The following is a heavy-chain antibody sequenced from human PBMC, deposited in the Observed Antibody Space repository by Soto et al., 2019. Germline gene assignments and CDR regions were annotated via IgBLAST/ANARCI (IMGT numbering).Heavy chain of an antibody. D-gene: IGHD2-2*01. Sequence: SETLSLTCAVYGGSFSGYYWSWIRQPPGKGLEWIGEINHSGSTNYNPSLKSRVPISVDTSKNQFSLKLSSVAAADTAVYHCARGRVVLVPGADYYYYYYMDVWGKGTTVTVSS. V-gene: IGHV4-34*01. CDR2: INHSGST. CDR3: ARGRVVLVPGADYYYYYYMDV. CDR1: GGSFSGYY. J-gene: IGHJ6*03.